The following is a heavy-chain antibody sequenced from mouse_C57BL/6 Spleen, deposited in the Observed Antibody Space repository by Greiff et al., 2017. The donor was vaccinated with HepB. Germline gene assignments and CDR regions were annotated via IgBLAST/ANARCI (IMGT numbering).Heavy chain of an antibody. J-gene: IGHJ4*01. CDR1: GFTFSSYA. V-gene: IGHV5-4*01. Sequence: EVQLQESGGGLVKPGGSLKLSCAASGFTFSSYAMSWVRQTPEKRLEWVATISDGGSYTYYPDNVKGRFTISRDNAKNNLYLQMSHLKSEDTAMYYCARDEGSHAMDYWGQGTSVTVSS. CDR3: ARDEGSHAMDY. CDR2: ISDGGSYT.